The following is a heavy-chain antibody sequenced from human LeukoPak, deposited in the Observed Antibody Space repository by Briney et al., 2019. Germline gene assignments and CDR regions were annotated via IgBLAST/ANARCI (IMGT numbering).Heavy chain of an antibody. V-gene: IGHV3-7*01. Sequence: GSLRLSCAASGFTFSTYWTSWVRQAPGKGLEWVANIKQDESEKYYVDSVKGRFTISRDNAKNSLYLQMHSLRAEDTAVYYCARGWSYYLYWGQGTLVTVSS. CDR3: ARGWSYYLY. CDR2: IKQDESEK. CDR1: GFTFSTYW. D-gene: IGHD1-26*01. J-gene: IGHJ4*02.